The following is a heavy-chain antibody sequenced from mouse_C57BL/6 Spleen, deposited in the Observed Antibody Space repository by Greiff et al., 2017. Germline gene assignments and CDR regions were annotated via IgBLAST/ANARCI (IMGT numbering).Heavy chain of an antibody. D-gene: IGHD4-1*01. CDR3: ARSGAWDVDC. CDR1: GYTFTSYW. V-gene: IGHV1-55*01. J-gene: IGHJ2*01. CDR2: IYPGSGST. Sequence: QLQQPGAEPVKPGASVKMSCKASGYTFTSYWITWVKQRPGQGLEWIGDIYPGSGSTNYNEKFKSKATLTVDTSSSTAYMQLSSLTSEDSAVYYCARSGAWDVDCWGQVTTLTVSS.